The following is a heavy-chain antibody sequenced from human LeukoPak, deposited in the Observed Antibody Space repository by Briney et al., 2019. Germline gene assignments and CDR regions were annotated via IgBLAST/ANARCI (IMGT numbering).Heavy chain of an antibody. D-gene: IGHD5-24*01. CDR2: TYYRSKWYS. Sequence: SQTLSLTCDISGDSVSSQSAAWNWIRQSLSRGLEWLGRTYYRSKWYSDSPLSVKSRITIKADTSKNQISLQLNSVTPEDTGVYYCASSTNWYNWFDPWGQGTLVTVSS. V-gene: IGHV6-1*01. CDR1: GDSVSSQSAA. J-gene: IGHJ5*02. CDR3: ASSTNWYNWFDP.